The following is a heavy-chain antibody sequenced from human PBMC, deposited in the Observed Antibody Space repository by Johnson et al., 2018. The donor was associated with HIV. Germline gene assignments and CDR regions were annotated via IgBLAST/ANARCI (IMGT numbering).Heavy chain of an antibody. CDR2: ISYDGTTT. V-gene: IGHV3-33*06. CDR3: AKGAKETATIMTAFDI. J-gene: IGHJ3*02. CDR1: GFSFSSYG. Sequence: QVQLVESGGGVVQPGRSLRLSCAASGFSFSSYGMHWVRQAPGKGLEWVTVISYDGTTTYYADSVKGRFTISRDNSKNTLYLHMNSLTVDDAALYYCAKGAKETATIMTAFDIWGQGTMVTVSS. D-gene: IGHD5-24*01.